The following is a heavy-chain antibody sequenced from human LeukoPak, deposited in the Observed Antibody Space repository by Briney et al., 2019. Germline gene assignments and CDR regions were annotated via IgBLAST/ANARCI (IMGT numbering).Heavy chain of an antibody. V-gene: IGHV4-38-2*02. D-gene: IGHD3-10*01. Sequence: SETLSLTCTVSGGSISLSYYWGWIRQPPGKGLEWIGSVSHSGITYYNSSLNSRVSIAVDTSKNQFSLKVNSVTAADTAVYYCARLVIPWGQGILVTVSS. J-gene: IGHJ5*02. CDR3: ARLVIP. CDR2: VSHSGIT. CDR1: GGSISLSYY.